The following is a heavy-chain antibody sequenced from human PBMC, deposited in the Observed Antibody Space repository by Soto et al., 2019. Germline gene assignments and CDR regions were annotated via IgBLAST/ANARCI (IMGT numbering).Heavy chain of an antibody. Sequence: GGSLRLSCSASGFTFSSYAMHWVRQAPGKGLEYVSAISSNGGSTYYADSVKGRFTISRDNSKNTLYLQMSSLRAEDTAVYYCVKTPYYDFWSGQNWFDPWGQGTLVTVSS. D-gene: IGHD3-3*01. CDR1: GFTFSSYA. V-gene: IGHV3-64D*06. CDR3: VKTPYYDFWSGQNWFDP. J-gene: IGHJ5*02. CDR2: ISSNGGST.